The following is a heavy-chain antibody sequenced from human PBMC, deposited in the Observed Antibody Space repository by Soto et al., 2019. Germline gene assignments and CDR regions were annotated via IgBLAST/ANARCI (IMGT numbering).Heavy chain of an antibody. D-gene: IGHD5-12*01. V-gene: IGHV1-2*04. Sequence: QVQLVQSGAEVKKPGASVTVSCRASGDTFTGYYMHWVRQAPGQGLEWMGWINPNSGVTKYAQKFQGWLTLTRDTSIRTVYMELSRLRSDDTAVYYCARESGGATTTLDYYYFYMDVWGTGTTVTVSS. CDR1: GDTFTGYY. CDR3: ARESGGATTTLDYYYFYMDV. CDR2: INPNSGVT. J-gene: IGHJ6*03.